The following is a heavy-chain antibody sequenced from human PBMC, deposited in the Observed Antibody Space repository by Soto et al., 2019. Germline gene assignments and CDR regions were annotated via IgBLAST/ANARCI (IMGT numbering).Heavy chain of an antibody. J-gene: IGHJ5*02. CDR1: VGSISSYY. Sequence: SETLSLTSTVSVGSISSYYWSWIRQPPGKGLEWIGYIYYSGSTNYNPSLKSRVTISVDTSKNQFSLKLSSVTAADTAVYYCAREGYCSGGSCRGTNWFDPWGQGTLVTVSS. CDR3: AREGYCSGGSCRGTNWFDP. V-gene: IGHV4-59*01. CDR2: IYYSGST. D-gene: IGHD2-15*01.